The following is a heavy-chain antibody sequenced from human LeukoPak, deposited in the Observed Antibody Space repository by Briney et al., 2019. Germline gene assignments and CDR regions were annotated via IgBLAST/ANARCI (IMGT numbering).Heavy chain of an antibody. J-gene: IGHJ4*02. CDR2: IGCSGGSR. CDR1: GFTFSSFA. V-gene: IGHV3-23*01. D-gene: IGHD6-19*01. Sequence: GGSLRLSCAASGFTFSSFAMSWVRQAPGKGLEWVSAIGCSGGSRYYADSVQGRYSISRDNSKNTLYLQMNSLRAEDTAAYYCARMMYSSGWLAYFDYWGQGTLVTVSS. CDR3: ARMMYSSGWLAYFDY.